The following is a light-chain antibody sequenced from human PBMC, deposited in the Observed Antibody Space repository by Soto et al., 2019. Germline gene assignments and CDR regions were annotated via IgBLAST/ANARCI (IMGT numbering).Light chain of an antibody. CDR3: QQYNNWPTWT. CDR1: QSVSSN. V-gene: IGKV3-15*01. J-gene: IGKJ1*01. Sequence: EIVMTQSPATLSVSPGARATLSCRASQSVSSNLAWYQQKPGQAPRLLIYGASTRATGIPARFSGSGSGTEFTLTISSLQSEDFAVYYCQQYNNWPTWTFGQGTKVEMK. CDR2: GAS.